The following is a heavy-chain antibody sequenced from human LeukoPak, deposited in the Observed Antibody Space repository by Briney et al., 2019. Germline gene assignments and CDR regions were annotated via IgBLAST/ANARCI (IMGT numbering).Heavy chain of an antibody. V-gene: IGHV3-23*01. J-gene: IGHJ3*01. CDR2: ISGSTGYT. D-gene: IGHD4-17*01. CDR1: GLTFSDFA. CDR3: ARGMGSGDYVANAFDF. Sequence: PGGSLRLSCAASGLTFSDFAMSWVRQAPGKGLGWVSSISGSTGYTHYADSVKGRFTISRDNAKKSVYLHMSRLRAEDAAVYYCARGMGSGDYVANAFDFWGRGTTVSVS.